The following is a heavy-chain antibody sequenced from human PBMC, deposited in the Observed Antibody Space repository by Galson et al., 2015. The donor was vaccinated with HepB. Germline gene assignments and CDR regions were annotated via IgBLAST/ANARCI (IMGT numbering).Heavy chain of an antibody. Sequence: SVKVSCKASGGTFSSYAISWGRQAPGQGLEWMGRIIPILGIANYAQKFQGRVTLTADKSTSTAYMELSSLRSEETAVYYCASGGSTSYCGQGTLVTASS. V-gene: IGHV1-69*04. J-gene: IGHJ4*02. CDR2: IIPILGIA. CDR3: ASGGSTSY. CDR1: GGTFSSYA. D-gene: IGHD2-15*01.